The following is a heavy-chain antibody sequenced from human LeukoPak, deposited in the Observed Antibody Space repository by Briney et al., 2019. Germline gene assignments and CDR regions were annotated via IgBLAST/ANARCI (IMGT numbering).Heavy chain of an antibody. CDR1: AYTFTSYG. J-gene: IGHJ4*02. V-gene: IGHV1-69*13. CDR3: ARESGPISSSWYW. Sequence: SVKVSCKASAYTFTSYGISWVRQAPGQGLEWMGGIIPIFGTANYAQKFQGRVTITADESTSTAYMELSSLRSEDTAVYYCARESGPISSSWYWWGQGTLVTVSS. D-gene: IGHD6-13*01. CDR2: IIPIFGTA.